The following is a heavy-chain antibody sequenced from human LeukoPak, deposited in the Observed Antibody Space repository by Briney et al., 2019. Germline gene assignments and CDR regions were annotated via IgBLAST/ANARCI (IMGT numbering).Heavy chain of an antibody. CDR1: GFTFSSYG. J-gene: IGHJ4*02. CDR2: ISYDGSNK. Sequence: GRSLRLSCAASGFTFSSYGMHWVRQAPGKGLEWVAVISYDGSNKYYADSVKGRFTISRDNSKNTLYLQMNSLRAEDTAVYYCAKTDIVATHDYWGQGTLVTVSS. V-gene: IGHV3-30*18. CDR3: AKTDIVATHDY. D-gene: IGHD5-12*01.